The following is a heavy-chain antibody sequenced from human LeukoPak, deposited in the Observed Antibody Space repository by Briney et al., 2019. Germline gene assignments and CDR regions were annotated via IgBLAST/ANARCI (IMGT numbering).Heavy chain of an antibody. Sequence: GGSLRLSCAASGFTFSSYGMHWVRQAPSKGLEWVAFIRYDGSNKYYADSVKGRFTISRDNSKNTLYLQMNSLRAEDTAVYYCAKDPRGYSYGLFDYWGQGTLVTVSS. V-gene: IGHV3-30*02. CDR1: GFTFSSYG. D-gene: IGHD5-18*01. J-gene: IGHJ4*02. CDR2: IRYDGSNK. CDR3: AKDPRGYSYGLFDY.